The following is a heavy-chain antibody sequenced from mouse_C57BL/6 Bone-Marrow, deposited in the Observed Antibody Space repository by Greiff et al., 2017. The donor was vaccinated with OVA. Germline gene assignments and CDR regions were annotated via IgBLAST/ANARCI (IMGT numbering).Heavy chain of an antibody. CDR3: ARQGGIYYWFAY. Sequence: DVKLVESGGDLVKPGGSLKLSCAASGFTFSSYGMSWVRQTPDKRLEWVATISSGGSYTYYPDSVKGRFTISRDNAKNTLYLQMSSLKSEDTAMYYCARQGGIYYWFAYWGQGTLVTVSA. CDR1: GFTFSSYG. J-gene: IGHJ3*01. CDR2: ISSGGSYT. V-gene: IGHV5-6*02. D-gene: IGHD1-1*01.